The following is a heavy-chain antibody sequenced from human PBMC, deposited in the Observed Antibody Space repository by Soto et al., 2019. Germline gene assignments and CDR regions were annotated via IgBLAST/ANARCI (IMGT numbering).Heavy chain of an antibody. Sequence: ESGGGLVQPGGSLRLSCAASGFTFSDYYMSWIRQAPGKGLEWVSYISSSGTNINYADSVKGRFTISRDNAKNSLYLQMNSLRAEDSAVYFCARDHSYFDSSVGYWGQGTLVTVSS. J-gene: IGHJ4*02. V-gene: IGHV3-11*01. CDR2: ISSSGTNI. CDR1: GFTFSDYY. CDR3: ARDHSYFDSSVGY. D-gene: IGHD3-22*01.